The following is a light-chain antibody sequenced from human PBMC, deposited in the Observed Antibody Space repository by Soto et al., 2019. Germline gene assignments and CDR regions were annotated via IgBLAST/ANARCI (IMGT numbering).Light chain of an antibody. CDR2: GAS. CDR3: QQHNDGPWIT. J-gene: IGKJ5*01. CDR1: QSVSSSY. V-gene: IGKV3-15*01. Sequence: EIALTQSPGTLSLSPGERATLSCRASQSVSSSYLAWYQQKPGQAPRLLIYGASTRATGIPARFSGSGSGTEFTLTISSLQSEDFAVYYCQQHNDGPWITFGQGTRLEIK.